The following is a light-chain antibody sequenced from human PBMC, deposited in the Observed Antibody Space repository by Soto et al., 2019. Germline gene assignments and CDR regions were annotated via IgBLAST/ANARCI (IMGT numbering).Light chain of an antibody. CDR1: QSSNW. J-gene: IGKJ1*01. V-gene: IGKV1-5*03. Sequence: DIKMTQSPSTLSASVGDRVTITCRASQSSNWLAWYQQKPGKAPKLLIYKASSLESGVPSRFSGSGSGTEFTLTISSLQPDDFPTYYSQQYNNYSPRTFGQGTKVEIK. CDR3: QQYNNYSPRT. CDR2: KAS.